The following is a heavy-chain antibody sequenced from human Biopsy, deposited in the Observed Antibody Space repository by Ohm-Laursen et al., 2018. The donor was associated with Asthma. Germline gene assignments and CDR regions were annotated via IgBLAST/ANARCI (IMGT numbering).Heavy chain of an antibody. Sequence: GTLSLPCPVSGGSISSYYWSWIRQPPGKGLEWIGEIPQGGATTVNPSLKSRVPISMDPSKSQLYLSLRSLTAADTAVYYCASGPQWSGLDIWGQGTTVTVSS. D-gene: IGHD2-8*01. CDR3: ASGPQWSGLDI. J-gene: IGHJ6*02. V-gene: IGHV4-59*12. CDR1: GGSISSYY. CDR2: IPQGGAT.